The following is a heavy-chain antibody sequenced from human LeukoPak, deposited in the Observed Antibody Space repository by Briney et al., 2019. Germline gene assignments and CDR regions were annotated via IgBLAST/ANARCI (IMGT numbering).Heavy chain of an antibody. Sequence: ASVKVSCKASGYTFTSYYMHWVRQAPGQGLEWMGIINPSGGSTSYAQKFQGRVTMTRDTSTSTVYMELSSLRSEDTAVYYCARARVANYYGSGSHIWGQGTMVTVSS. J-gene: IGHJ3*02. V-gene: IGHV1-46*01. D-gene: IGHD3-10*01. CDR2: INPSGGST. CDR1: GYTFTSYY. CDR3: ARARVANYYGSGSHI.